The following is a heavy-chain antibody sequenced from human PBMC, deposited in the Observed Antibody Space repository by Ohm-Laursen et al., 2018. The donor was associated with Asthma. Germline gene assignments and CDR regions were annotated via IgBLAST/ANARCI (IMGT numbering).Heavy chain of an antibody. J-gene: IGHJ3*02. CDR2: ISYDGSNK. D-gene: IGHD1-26*01. CDR3: AIIIVGATNLAFDI. Sequence: SLRLSCAASGFTFSSYGMHWVRQAPGKGLEWVAVISYDGSNKYYADSVKGRFTISRDNSKNTLYLQMNSLRAEDTAVYYCAIIIVGATNLAFDIWGQGTMVTVSS. CDR1: GFTFSSYG. V-gene: IGHV3-30*03.